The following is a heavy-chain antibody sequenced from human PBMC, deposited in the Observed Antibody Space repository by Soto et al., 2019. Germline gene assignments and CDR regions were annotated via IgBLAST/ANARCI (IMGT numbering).Heavy chain of an antibody. CDR1: GFSISDYG. CDR2: ISYDGNNT. J-gene: IGHJ6*02. D-gene: IGHD1-26*01. V-gene: IGHV3-30*18. Sequence: QVQLVESGGDVVQPGWSLRLSCAASGFSISDYGMEWVRQAPGKGLEWVALISYDGNNTYYADSVKGRFTISRDNSKDTLFLQMTGLRAEDTAVYYCAKGAGDRLSLGMDVWGQGTTVTVSS. CDR3: AKGAGDRLSLGMDV.